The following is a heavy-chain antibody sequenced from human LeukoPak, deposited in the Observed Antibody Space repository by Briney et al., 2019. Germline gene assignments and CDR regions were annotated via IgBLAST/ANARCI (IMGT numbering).Heavy chain of an antibody. Sequence: PSETLSLTCAVYGGSFSDYYWNWIRQPPGKGLEWIGEINHSGSTNYNPSLKSRVTISVNMSKNRFSLKLISVTAADTAVYYCARLYRKTYKWNDQPDYWGQGALVTVSS. V-gene: IGHV4-34*01. D-gene: IGHD1-20*01. J-gene: IGHJ4*02. CDR3: ARLYRKTYKWNDQPDY. CDR1: GGSFSDYY. CDR2: INHSGST.